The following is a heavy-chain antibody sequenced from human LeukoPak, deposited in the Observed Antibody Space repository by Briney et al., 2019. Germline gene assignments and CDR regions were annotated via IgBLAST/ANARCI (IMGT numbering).Heavy chain of an antibody. CDR1: GFTFSDYY. V-gene: IGHV3-11*04. CDR2: ISSSGSTI. D-gene: IGHD2-2*01. Sequence: GGSLRLSCAASGFTFSDYYMSWIRQAPGKGLEWVSHISSSGSTIYYADSVKGRFTISRDNAKNSLYLQMNSLRAEDTAVYYCASYCSSTSCWSPFDYWGQGTLVTVSS. J-gene: IGHJ4*02. CDR3: ASYCSSTSCWSPFDY.